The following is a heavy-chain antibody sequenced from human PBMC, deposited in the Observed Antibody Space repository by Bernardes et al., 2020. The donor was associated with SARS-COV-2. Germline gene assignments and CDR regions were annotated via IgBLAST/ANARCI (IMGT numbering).Heavy chain of an antibody. J-gene: IGHJ4*02. CDR2: INPSRGIT. Sequence: ASVKVSCKASGYTFTSYYIHWVRQAAGQGLEWMGIINPSRGITTYAQRFQGRVTMTRDTSTNTAYMGLSSLKSDDTAGYCCARGTIAVPHDCGGQGTRV. D-gene: IGHD6-19*01. CDR3: ARGTIAVPHDC. CDR1: GYTFTSYY. V-gene: IGHV1-46*01.